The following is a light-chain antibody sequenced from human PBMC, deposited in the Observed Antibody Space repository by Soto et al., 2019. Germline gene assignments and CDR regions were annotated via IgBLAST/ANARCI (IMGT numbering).Light chain of an antibody. CDR1: QAIDSW. Sequence: DIQMTQSPSSVSASVGDRVTITCRASQAIDSWLAWYQQKPGEAPKLLIFTGFLLHSGVPPRFSGSGSGTDFTLTIRNLQPEDFATYYCQQTLSFPPTFGQGTKV. CDR3: QQTLSFPPT. CDR2: TGF. V-gene: IGKV1-12*01. J-gene: IGKJ1*01.